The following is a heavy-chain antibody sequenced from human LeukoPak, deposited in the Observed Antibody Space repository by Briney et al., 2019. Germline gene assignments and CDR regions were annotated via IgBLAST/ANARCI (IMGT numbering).Heavy chain of an antibody. Sequence: GGPLRLSCAASGFIFTDHYMDWVRQAPGKGLEWVGRSKNKAHSYTTEYAASVKGRFTISRDDSKNSLYLQMNNLKTEDTAVYYCARVNINNWHSCDYWGQGTLVTVSS. CDR2: SKNKAHSYTT. J-gene: IGHJ4*02. D-gene: IGHD1-1*01. CDR3: ARVNINNWHSCDY. CDR1: GFIFTDHY. V-gene: IGHV3-72*01.